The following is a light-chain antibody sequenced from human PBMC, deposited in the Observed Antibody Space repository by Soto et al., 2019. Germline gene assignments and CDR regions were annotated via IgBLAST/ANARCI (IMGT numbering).Light chain of an antibody. J-gene: IGKJ4*01. Sequence: IQLTQSPSSLSASVGDRVTITCRASQGIGSYLAWYQQKPGEAPKLLIYAASTLQSGVPSRFSGSGSGTDFALTIISLQAEDFATYYCQQLSSYPSTFGEGTKVEIK. CDR2: AAS. CDR3: QQLSSYPST. CDR1: QGIGSY. V-gene: IGKV1-9*01.